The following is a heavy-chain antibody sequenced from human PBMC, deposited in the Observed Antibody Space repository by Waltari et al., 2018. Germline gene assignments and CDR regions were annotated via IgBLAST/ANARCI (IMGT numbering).Heavy chain of an antibody. D-gene: IGHD3-9*01. CDR3: ARVRNYDILTGPFDY. CDR2: IYHSGST. J-gene: IGHJ4*02. CDR1: GYSISSGYY. Sequence: QVQLQESGPGLVKPSETLSLTCAVSGYSISSGYYWGWIRQPPGKGLEWIGSIYHSGSTYYNPSLKSRVTRSVDTSKNQFSLKLSSVTAADTAVYYCARVRNYDILTGPFDYWGQGTLVTVSS. V-gene: IGHV4-38-2*01.